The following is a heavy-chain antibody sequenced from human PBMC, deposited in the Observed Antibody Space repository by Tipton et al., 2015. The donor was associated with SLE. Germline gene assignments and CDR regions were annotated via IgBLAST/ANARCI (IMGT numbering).Heavy chain of an antibody. CDR1: GGSFSGYY. J-gene: IGHJ3*02. CDR2: IYYSGST. V-gene: IGHV4-59*12. Sequence: TLSLTCVVYGGSFSGYYWNWIRQPPGKGLEWIGYIYYSGSTNYNPSLKSRVTISVDTSKNQFSLKVSSVTAADTAVYYCARMSSGWSVGAFDIWGQGKMVTVSS. D-gene: IGHD6-13*01. CDR3: ARMSSGWSVGAFDI.